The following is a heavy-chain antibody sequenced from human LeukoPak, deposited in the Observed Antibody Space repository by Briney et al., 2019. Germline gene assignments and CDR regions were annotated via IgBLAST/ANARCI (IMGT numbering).Heavy chain of an antibody. Sequence: GGSLRLSCAASGFTLSNYAMSWARQAPGKGLEWVSAISGSGGSTYYADSVKGRFTISRDNSKNTLYLQMNSLRTEDTAGYYCAKGCHGSCTPFDYWGQGTLVTVSS. J-gene: IGHJ4*02. CDR3: AKGCHGSCTPFDY. V-gene: IGHV3-23*01. CDR1: GFTLSNYA. CDR2: ISGSGGST. D-gene: IGHD1-26*01.